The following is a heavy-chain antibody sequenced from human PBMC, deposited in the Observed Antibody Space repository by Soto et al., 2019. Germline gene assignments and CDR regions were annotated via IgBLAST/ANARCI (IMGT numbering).Heavy chain of an antibody. CDR3: AIERAADGIVWFDP. CDR2: IYYSGST. D-gene: IGHD1-26*01. V-gene: IGHV4-59*08. CDR1: GGSLSSYY. Sequence: SETLFLTCTVSGGSLSSYYWSWIRQPPGKGLEWIGYIYYSGSTNYNPSLKSRVTISVDTSKNQFSLKLSSVTAAGTAVYYCAIERAADGIVWFDPWGQGTLVTVSS. J-gene: IGHJ5*02.